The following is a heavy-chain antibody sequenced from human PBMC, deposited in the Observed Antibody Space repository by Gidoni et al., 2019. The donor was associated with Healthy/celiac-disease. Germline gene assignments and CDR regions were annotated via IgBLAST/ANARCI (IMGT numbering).Heavy chain of an antibody. V-gene: IGHV3-74*01. D-gene: IGHD2-21*02. CDR2: INSDGSIT. Sequence: EVQLVESGGGLVQPGGSLRLSCAASGFHFSTYWIPWVRQAPGKGLVWVSLINSDGSITSYADSVKGRFTISRDNAKNTLYLQMNSLRAEDTAVYYCARDVSAYCGGDCYSNAFDIWCQGTMVTVSS. CDR3: ARDVSAYCGGDCYSNAFDI. CDR1: GFHFSTYW. J-gene: IGHJ3*02.